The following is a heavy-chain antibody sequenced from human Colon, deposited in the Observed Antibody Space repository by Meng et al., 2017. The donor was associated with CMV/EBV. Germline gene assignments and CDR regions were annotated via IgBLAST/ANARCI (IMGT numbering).Heavy chain of an antibody. J-gene: IGHJ4*02. D-gene: IGHD5-12*01. CDR1: SDSISSGEYL. V-gene: IGHV4-30-4*08. Sequence: SETLSLTCNVSSDSISSGEYLWSWIRQPPGKGLEWIGYIYYTGTARYNSSLEFRATISVDTSKNQFSLSLKSVTAADTAVYYCARDAPPRSGYNDFWGLGKLVTVSS. CDR3: ARDAPPRSGYNDF. CDR2: IYYTGTA.